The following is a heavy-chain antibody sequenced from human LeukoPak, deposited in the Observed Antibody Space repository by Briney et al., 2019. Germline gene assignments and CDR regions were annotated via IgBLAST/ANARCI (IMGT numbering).Heavy chain of an antibody. CDR1: GYTFTGYY. J-gene: IGHJ3*02. Sequence: ASVKVSCKASGYTFTGYYMHWVRQAPGKGLEWMGWINPNSGGTNYSQKFQGRVTMTRDTSISTAYMELSRLRSDDTAVYYCARDWWELPPLCAFDIWGQGTMVTVSS. CDR2: INPNSGGT. D-gene: IGHD1-26*01. CDR3: ARDWWELPPLCAFDI. V-gene: IGHV1-2*02.